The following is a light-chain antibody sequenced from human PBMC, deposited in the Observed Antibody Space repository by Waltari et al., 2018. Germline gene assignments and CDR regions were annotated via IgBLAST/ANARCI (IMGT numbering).Light chain of an antibody. CDR3: QQYAGSPIT. CDR2: GAS. CDR1: QSVSHSN. V-gene: IGKV3-20*01. Sequence: EIVLTQSPGTLPLSLGERATLSCRASQSVSHSNLAWYQQKGGQAPRLLIYGASSRATGIPDRFSGSGSGTDFTLTISRLEPEDFGVYYCQQYAGSPITFGGGTKVEI. J-gene: IGKJ4*01.